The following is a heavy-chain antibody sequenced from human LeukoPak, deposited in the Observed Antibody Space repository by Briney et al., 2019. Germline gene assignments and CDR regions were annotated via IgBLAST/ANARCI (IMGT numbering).Heavy chain of an antibody. V-gene: IGHV3-74*01. CDR1: GFIFKDYW. J-gene: IGHJ4*02. CDR2: TNTDGSYS. Sequence: GGSLRLSCAASGFIFKDYWMIWVRQTPGKGLVWVSCTNTDGSYSSYADSVKGRFTISRDNVRNTLYLQMSSLRAEDSAVYYCARDFDGPRASDYWGQGISVTVSS. CDR3: ARDFDGPRASDY. D-gene: IGHD4-17*01.